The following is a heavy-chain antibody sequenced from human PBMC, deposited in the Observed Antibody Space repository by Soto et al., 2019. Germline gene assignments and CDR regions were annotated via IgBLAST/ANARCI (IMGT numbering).Heavy chain of an antibody. D-gene: IGHD5-12*01. CDR3: AIGGDVNYSHGMDV. V-gene: IGHV1-18*01. CDR1: GYTFTSYG. J-gene: IGHJ6*02. CDR2: ISAYNGKT. Sequence: QVQLVQSGGEVKKPGASVKLSCTASGYTFTSYGISWVRQAPGQGLEWMGWISAYNGKTNYAQNVQGRVTMTTDTSTRTVYMDLRSLRSDDTAVYYCAIGGDVNYSHGMDVWGQGTTVTVSS.